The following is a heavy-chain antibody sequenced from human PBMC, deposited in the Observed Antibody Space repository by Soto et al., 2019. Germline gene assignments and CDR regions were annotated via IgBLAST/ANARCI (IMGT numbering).Heavy chain of an antibody. V-gene: IGHV5-51*01. Sequence: GDSLKISCKGFGYSFTSYWIGWVRQMPGKGLEWMGIIYPGDSNPTYSPSFQGQVTISVDKSITTAYLQWSSLKSSDSAMYYCDRYTSGATSLGMDVWGQGTTVTVSS. CDR1: GYSFTSYW. J-gene: IGHJ6*02. CDR2: IYPGDSNP. CDR3: DRYTSGATSLGMDV. D-gene: IGHD6-19*01.